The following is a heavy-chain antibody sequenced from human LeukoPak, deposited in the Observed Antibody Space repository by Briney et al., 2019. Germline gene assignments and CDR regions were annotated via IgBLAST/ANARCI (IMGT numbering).Heavy chain of an antibody. CDR2: ISSSSSTI. CDR1: GFTFSSYS. D-gene: IGHD3-3*01. V-gene: IGHV3-48*04. CDR3: ARDRYASSYDFWSGYPFDY. Sequence: GGSLRFSCAASGFTFSSYSMNWVRQAPGKGLEWVSYISSSSSTIYYADSVKGRFTISRDNAKNSLYLQMNSLRAEDTAVYYCARDRYASSYDFWSGYPFDYWGQGTLVTVSS. J-gene: IGHJ4*02.